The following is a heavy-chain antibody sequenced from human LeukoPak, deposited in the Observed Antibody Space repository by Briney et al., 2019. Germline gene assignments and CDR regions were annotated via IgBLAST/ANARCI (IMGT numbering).Heavy chain of an antibody. CDR3: AGRGDGNLYYFDH. CDR2: IKQDGGEK. CDR1: GFTFSSYW. D-gene: IGHD5-24*01. V-gene: IGHV3-7*04. J-gene: IGHJ4*02. Sequence: GGSLRLSCAASGFTFSSYWMSWVRQAPGKGLEWVANIKQDGGEKYYVDSVKGRFTISRDDAKNSLYLQMNSLRPEDTAVYYCAGRGDGNLYYFDHWGQGTLVTASS.